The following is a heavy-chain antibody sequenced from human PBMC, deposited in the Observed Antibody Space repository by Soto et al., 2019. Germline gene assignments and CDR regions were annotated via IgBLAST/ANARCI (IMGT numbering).Heavy chain of an antibody. CDR2: IYSSGST. D-gene: IGHD6-19*01. V-gene: IGHV4-59*08. Sequence: SETLSLTCTVSGGSISSYYWNWIRQPPGKGLEWIGYIYSSGSTNYNPSLKSRLTMSVDTSKNQFSLNLTSVTAADTAVYYCARFGSIAVTRFDYWGQGVLVTVPQ. J-gene: IGHJ4*02. CDR1: GGSISSYY. CDR3: ARFGSIAVTRFDY.